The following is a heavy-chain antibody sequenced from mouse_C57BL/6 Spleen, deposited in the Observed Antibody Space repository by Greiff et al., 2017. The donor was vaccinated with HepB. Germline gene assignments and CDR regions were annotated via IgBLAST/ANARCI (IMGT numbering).Heavy chain of an antibody. CDR1: GYTFTSYT. V-gene: IGHV1-4*01. J-gene: IGHJ2*01. CDR3: AREGLLKDYFDY. CDR2: INPSSGYT. D-gene: IGHD3-1*01. Sequence: VMLVESGAELARPGASVKMSCKASGYTFTSYTMHWVKQRPGQGLEWIGYINPSSGYTKYNQKFKDKATLTADKSSSTAYMQLSSLTSEDSAVYYCAREGLLKDYFDYWGQGTTLTVSS.